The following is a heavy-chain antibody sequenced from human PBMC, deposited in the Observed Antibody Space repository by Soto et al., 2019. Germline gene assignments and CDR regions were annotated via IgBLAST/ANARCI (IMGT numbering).Heavy chain of an antibody. CDR3: ARELSDTPMVGSEP. CDR1: GGSISSGGYC. D-gene: IGHD5-18*01. V-gene: IGHV4-31*03. Sequence: SETLSLTCTVSGGSISSGGYCWSWIRQHPGKGLEWIGYIYYSGSTYYNPSLKSRVTISVDKSKNQFSLNLSCVYAGDTAVYYWARELSDTPMVGSEPWGQGTLVTGSS. J-gene: IGHJ5*02. CDR2: IYYSGST.